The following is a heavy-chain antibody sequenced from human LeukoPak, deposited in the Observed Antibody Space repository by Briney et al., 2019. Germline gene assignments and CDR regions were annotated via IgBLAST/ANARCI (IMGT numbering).Heavy chain of an antibody. Sequence: GGSLRLCCAAPGFNLINYWVKTVRQAPGKGLEWVANIKHDGSEKHYVDSVKGRFTISRDNAKNSLFLQMDSLRAEDPAVYYFARGLRWPDYWGQGTLVTVSS. CDR1: GFNLINYW. J-gene: IGHJ4*02. CDR2: IKHDGSEK. D-gene: IGHD5-24*01. V-gene: IGHV3-7*01. CDR3: ARGLRWPDY.